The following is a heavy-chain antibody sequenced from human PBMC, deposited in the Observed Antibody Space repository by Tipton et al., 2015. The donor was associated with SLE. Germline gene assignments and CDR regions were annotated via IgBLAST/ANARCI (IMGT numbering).Heavy chain of an antibody. CDR3: ARASSTSTSWFYYGMDV. Sequence: GSLRLSCAASGFTFSSYWMHWVRQAPGKGLEWVANIKQDGSEKHYVDSVKGRFSISRDNGNNSLYLQMNSLRAEDTAVYYCARASSTSTSWFYYGMDVWGQGTTVTVSS. D-gene: IGHD6-6*01. CDR2: IKQDGSEK. CDR1: GFTFSSYW. V-gene: IGHV3-7*01. J-gene: IGHJ6*02.